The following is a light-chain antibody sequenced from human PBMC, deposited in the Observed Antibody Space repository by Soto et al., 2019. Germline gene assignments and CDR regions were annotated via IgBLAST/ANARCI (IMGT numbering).Light chain of an antibody. V-gene: IGKV3-11*01. CDR3: QQSYSTPLT. Sequence: EIVLTQSPATLSLSPGERATLSCRASQSVSSYLAWYQQKPGQAPRLLIYDASNRATGIPARFSGSGSGTDFTLTISSLEPEDFATYSCQQSYSTPLTFGGGTKVDIK. CDR2: DAS. J-gene: IGKJ4*01. CDR1: QSVSSY.